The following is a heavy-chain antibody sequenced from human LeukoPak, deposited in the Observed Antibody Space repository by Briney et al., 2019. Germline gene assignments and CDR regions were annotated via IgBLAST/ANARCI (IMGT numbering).Heavy chain of an antibody. CDR1: GFTFSSYA. V-gene: IGHV3-48*04. J-gene: IGHJ6*03. CDR2: ISGSGSTI. Sequence: PGGSLRLSCAASGFTFSSYAMSWVRQAPGKGLEWVSAISGSGSTIYYADSVKGRFTISRDNAKNSLYLQMNSLRAEDTAVYYCARQPYSNYYYYYYMDVWGKGTTVTVSS. D-gene: IGHD2-21*01. CDR3: ARQPYSNYYYYYYMDV.